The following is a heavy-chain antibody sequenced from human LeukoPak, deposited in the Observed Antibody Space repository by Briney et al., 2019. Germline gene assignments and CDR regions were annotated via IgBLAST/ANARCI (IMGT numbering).Heavy chain of an antibody. CDR2: IIPIFGTA. D-gene: IGHD6-13*01. CDR3: ARDSSSSWYIGFFDY. J-gene: IGHJ4*02. CDR1: GDTFSSYA. V-gene: IGHV1-69*13. Sequence: SVKVSCKASGDTFSSYAISWVRQAPGQGLEWMGGIIPIFGTANYAQKFQGRVTITADESTSTAYMELSSLRSEDTAVYYCARDSSSSWYIGFFDYWGQGTLVIVSS.